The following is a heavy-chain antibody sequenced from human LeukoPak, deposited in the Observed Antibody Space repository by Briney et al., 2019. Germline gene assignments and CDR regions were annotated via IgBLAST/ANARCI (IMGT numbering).Heavy chain of an antibody. CDR3: AREPDVDLSTFRGDAFDI. CDR1: GGTFSSYT. Sequence: SVKVSCKASGGTFSSYTFSWVRQAPGQGLEWMGRVIPILNIATYAHKFQGRVTITADKSTSTAYMDLTSLTSEDTALYYCAREPDVDLSTFRGDAFDIWGQGTMVTVSS. CDR2: VIPILNIA. D-gene: IGHD5-24*01. J-gene: IGHJ3*02. V-gene: IGHV1-69*04.